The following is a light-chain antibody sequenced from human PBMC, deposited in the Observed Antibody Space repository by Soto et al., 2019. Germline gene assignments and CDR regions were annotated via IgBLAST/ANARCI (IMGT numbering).Light chain of an antibody. CDR1: QSVLYSSNNKNY. V-gene: IGKV4-1*01. J-gene: IGKJ2*01. CDR2: WAS. CDR3: QQYYSIPQT. Sequence: DIVMTQSPDSLAVSLGERATINCKSSQSVLYSSNNKNYLAWYQQKPGQPPELLIYWASTRESGVPDRFSGSGSGTDFTLTISSLQAEDVAVYYCQQYYSIPQTFGQGTKLEIK.